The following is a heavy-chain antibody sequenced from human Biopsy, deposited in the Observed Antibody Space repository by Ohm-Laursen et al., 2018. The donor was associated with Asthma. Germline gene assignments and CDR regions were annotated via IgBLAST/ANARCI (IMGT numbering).Heavy chain of an antibody. J-gene: IGHJ5*02. Sequence: GTLSLTWTVSGGSIRRHDWTWIRLPPGKGLEYIGDVSHTGSTNYNPSLKSRVTMSLDTSKNQFSLRLTSVTPADTAVYYCARLADCSGGACYSYGWFDPWGQGTRVTVSS. V-gene: IGHV4-59*11. D-gene: IGHD2-15*01. CDR2: VSHTGST. CDR3: ARLADCSGGACYSYGWFDP. CDR1: GGSIRRHD.